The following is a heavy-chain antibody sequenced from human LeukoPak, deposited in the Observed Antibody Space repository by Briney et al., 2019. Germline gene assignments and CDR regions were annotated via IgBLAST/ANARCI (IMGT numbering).Heavy chain of an antibody. D-gene: IGHD6-13*01. Sequence: GGSLRLSCAASGFTFSSYWMHWVRQAPGKGLVWVSRINSDGSSTSYADSVKGRFTISRDNAKNPLYMQMTSLSDEDTAVYYCARWVRTYSSSWYWYFDLWGRGTLVPVSS. CDR2: INSDGSST. V-gene: IGHV3-74*01. CDR1: GFTFSSYW. J-gene: IGHJ2*01. CDR3: ARWVRTYSSSWYWYFDL.